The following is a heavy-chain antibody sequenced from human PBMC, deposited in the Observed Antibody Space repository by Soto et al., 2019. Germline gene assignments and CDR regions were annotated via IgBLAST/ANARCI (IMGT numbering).Heavy chain of an antibody. Sequence: QVQLVQSGAEVKKPGSSVKVACKASGGIFSNYVLNWVRQAPGQGLEWMGGIIPIFGTGNYAQKFQGRVTITTDESTTTASMELRGLRSEYTAVYYCARRYYNSSGYFDYWGQGTLVTVSS. CDR1: GGIFSNYV. CDR2: IIPIFGTG. D-gene: IGHD3-22*01. CDR3: ARRYYNSSGYFDY. J-gene: IGHJ4*02. V-gene: IGHV1-69*01.